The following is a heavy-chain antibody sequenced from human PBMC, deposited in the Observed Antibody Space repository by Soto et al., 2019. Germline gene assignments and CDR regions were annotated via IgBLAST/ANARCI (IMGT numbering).Heavy chain of an antibody. CDR1: GGSISSYY. J-gene: IGHJ4*02. CDR3: ARAWGRVFDY. V-gene: IGHV4-59*01. CDR2: IYYSGST. D-gene: IGHD2-15*01. Sequence: QVQLQESGPGLVKPSETLSLTCTVSGGSISSYYWSWIRQPPGKGLEWIGYIYYSGSTNYNPSLTGRVTLSVDTSKNQFSLKLSSVTAADTAVYYCARAWGRVFDYWGQGTLVTVSS.